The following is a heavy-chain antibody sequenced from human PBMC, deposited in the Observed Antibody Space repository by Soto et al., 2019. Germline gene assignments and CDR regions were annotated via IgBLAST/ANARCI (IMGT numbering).Heavy chain of an antibody. V-gene: IGHV1-18*01. J-gene: IGHJ6*02. D-gene: IGHD1-7*01. Sequence: ASVKVSCKASGYTFTSYGISWVRQAPGQGLEWMGWISAYNGNTNYAQKLQGRVTMTTDTSTSTAYMELRSLRSDDTAVYYCARREGRGGTTSILEYYYYYGMDVWGQGTTVTVSS. CDR3: ARREGRGGTTSILEYYYYYGMDV. CDR1: GYTFTSYG. CDR2: ISAYNGNT.